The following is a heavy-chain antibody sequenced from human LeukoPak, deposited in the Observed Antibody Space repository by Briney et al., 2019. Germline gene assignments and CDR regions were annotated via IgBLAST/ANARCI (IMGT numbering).Heavy chain of an antibody. V-gene: IGHV4-59*08. CDR1: GGSISTYY. J-gene: IGHJ4*02. D-gene: IGHD2-21*02. Sequence: PSETLSLTCTVSGGSISTYYWSWVRQPPGKGLEWIGYIYYTGDTRSNPSLKSRVTLLVDTSKNQFSLRLTSVTAADTAVYYCARHQRGFCDGGDCPYYFDHWGQGTLVTVSS. CDR2: IYYTGDT. CDR3: ARHQRGFCDGGDCPYYFDH.